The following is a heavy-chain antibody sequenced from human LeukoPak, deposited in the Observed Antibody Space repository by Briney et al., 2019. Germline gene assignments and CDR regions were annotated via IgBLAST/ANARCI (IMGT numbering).Heavy chain of an antibody. CDR1: GGSISSYY. Sequence: LETLSLTCTVSGGSISSYYWNWIRQPPGKGLEWIGYIQTSGNTNYNPSLKSRVTISVDTSKNRFSLKLSSVTAADTAVYYCARESIAAGNDYWGQGTLVTVSS. D-gene: IGHD6-13*01. CDR2: IQTSGNT. J-gene: IGHJ4*02. CDR3: ARESIAAGNDY. V-gene: IGHV4-4*09.